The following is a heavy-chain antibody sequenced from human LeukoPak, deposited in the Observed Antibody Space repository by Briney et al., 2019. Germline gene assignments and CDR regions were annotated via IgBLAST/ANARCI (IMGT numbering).Heavy chain of an antibody. V-gene: IGHV1-18*01. Sequence: GASVKVSCKASGYTFTSYGISWVRQAPGQGLEWMGWISAYNGNTNYAQKLQGRVTMTTDTSTSTAYMELRSLRSDDTAVYYCARTYYYGSGSYPYYYYYYMDVWGKGTTVTISS. CDR1: GYTFTSYG. D-gene: IGHD3-10*01. J-gene: IGHJ6*03. CDR2: ISAYNGNT. CDR3: ARTYYYGSGSYPYYYYYYMDV.